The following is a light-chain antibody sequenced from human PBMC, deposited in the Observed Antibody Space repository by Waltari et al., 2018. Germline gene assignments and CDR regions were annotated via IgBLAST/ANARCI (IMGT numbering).Light chain of an antibody. CDR1: SSDVGSYNL. Sequence: QSALTQPASVSGSPGQSITISCTGTSSDVGSYNLVSWFQQYPDQAPKLLIFEVNKGPAGVSNRFSGSKSGNTASRTISGLQAEDEADYYCCSYAGSGIYVFGSGAKVTVL. V-gene: IGLV2-23*02. CDR2: EVN. J-gene: IGLJ1*01. CDR3: CSYAGSGIYV.